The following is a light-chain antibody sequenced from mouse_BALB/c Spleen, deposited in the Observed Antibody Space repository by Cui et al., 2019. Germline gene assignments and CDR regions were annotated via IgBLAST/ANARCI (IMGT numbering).Light chain of an antibody. CDR3: QQYHSYPPLT. Sequence: QIVLTQPPAILSASPGEKVTMTCSASSSVSYMYRYQQKPGSSPKPWIYGTSNLASGVPARFSGSGSGTSYSLTISSMEAEDAATYYCQQYHSYPPLTFGAGTKLELK. J-gene: IGKJ5*01. CDR1: SSVSY. CDR2: GTS. V-gene: IGKV4-61*01.